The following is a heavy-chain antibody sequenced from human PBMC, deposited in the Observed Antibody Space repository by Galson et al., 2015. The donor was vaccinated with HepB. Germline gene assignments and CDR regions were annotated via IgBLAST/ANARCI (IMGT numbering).Heavy chain of an antibody. V-gene: IGHV3-7*01. CDR3: VRDGPMIAVAGFLY. CDR2: INQDGNVR. Sequence: SLRLSCAASGFTFSTYWMSWVRQAPGKGLEWVANINQDGNVRYYVDFVKGRFTISRDNAKNSLYLQMNSLRAEDTAVYYCVRDGPMIAVAGFLYWGQGTLVTVSS. CDR1: GFTFSTYW. D-gene: IGHD6-19*01. J-gene: IGHJ4*02.